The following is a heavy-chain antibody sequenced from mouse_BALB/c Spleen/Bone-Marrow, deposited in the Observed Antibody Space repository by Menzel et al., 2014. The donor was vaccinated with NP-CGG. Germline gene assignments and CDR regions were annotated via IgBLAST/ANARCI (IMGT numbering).Heavy chain of an antibody. CDR1: GYTFTDTW. CDR2: INPSTGYA. CDR3: ARDY. Sequence: QVQLQQSGPELAKPGASVKMSCKASGYTFTDTWIYWIKQRLGQGLEWIGYINPSTGYAEYNQNFKDKATLTVDKSSSTAYMQLSSLTSEDSAVYYCARDYWGQGTTLTVSS. J-gene: IGHJ2*01. V-gene: IGHV1-7*01.